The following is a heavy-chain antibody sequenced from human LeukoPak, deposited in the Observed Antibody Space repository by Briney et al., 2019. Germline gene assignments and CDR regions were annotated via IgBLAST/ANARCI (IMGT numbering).Heavy chain of an antibody. Sequence: GGSLRLSCAASGFAFTDYDMHWVRQATGGGLEWVSSIGKAGDTYYADSVKGRSTISRDNSKNTLYLQMNSLRAEDTAVYYCAKDSLADIDYWGQGTLVTVSS. CDR1: GFAFTDYD. CDR3: AKDSLADIDY. V-gene: IGHV3-13*01. D-gene: IGHD3-16*01. J-gene: IGHJ4*02. CDR2: IGKAGDT.